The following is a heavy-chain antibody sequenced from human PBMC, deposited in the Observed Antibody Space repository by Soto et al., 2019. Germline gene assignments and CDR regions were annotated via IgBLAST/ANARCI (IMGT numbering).Heavy chain of an antibody. J-gene: IGHJ6*02. Sequence: QVQLVQSGAEVRKPGASVKVSCKASGYTFTGYFMHWVRQAPGQGLEWMGWINSKSGGTNYAQKFQGRVTMTRDTSISTAYMALSRLRSDDTAVYYCARSSGSYSYYGMDVWGQGTTVTVSS. D-gene: IGHD1-26*01. CDR3: ARSSGSYSYYGMDV. CDR1: GYTFTGYF. CDR2: INSKSGGT. V-gene: IGHV1-2*02.